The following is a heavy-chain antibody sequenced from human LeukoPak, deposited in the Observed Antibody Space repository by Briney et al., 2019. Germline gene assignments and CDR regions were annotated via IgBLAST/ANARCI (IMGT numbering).Heavy chain of an antibody. CDR1: GGSISSYY. J-gene: IGHJ4*02. D-gene: IGHD3-10*01. Sequence: SETLSLTCTVSGGSISSYYWSWIRQPPGKGLEWIGYIYYSGSTNYNPSLKSRVTISVDTSKNQFSLKLSSVTAADTAVYYCARGKAFGPINYYANCYFDYWGQGTLVTVS. V-gene: IGHV4-59*01. CDR3: ARGKAFGPINYYANCYFDY. CDR2: IYYSGST.